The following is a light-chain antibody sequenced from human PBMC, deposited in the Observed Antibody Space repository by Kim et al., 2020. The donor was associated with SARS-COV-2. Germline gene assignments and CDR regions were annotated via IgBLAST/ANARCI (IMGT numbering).Light chain of an antibody. CDR1: LLGNKY. J-gene: IGLJ2*01. CDR2: QDV. V-gene: IGLV3-1*01. CDR3: QAWDSSTVV. Sequence: SYELTQPPSVSVSPGQTASITCSGDLLGNKYSCWYQQKPGQSPVLIIYQDVKRPSGIPERFYGSNSGNTATLTISGTQAVDEADYFCQAWDSSTVVFGGGTKLTVL.